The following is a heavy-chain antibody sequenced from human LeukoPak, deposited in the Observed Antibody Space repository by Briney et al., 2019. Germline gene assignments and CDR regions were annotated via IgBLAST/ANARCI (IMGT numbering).Heavy chain of an antibody. Sequence: GGSLRLSCAASGFTFSSYSMNWVRQAPGKGLEWVSSISSSSSYIYYADSVKGRFTISRDNAKNSLYLQMNSLRAEDTAVYYCARGGNYYDSNAFDIWGQGTMVTVSS. CDR2: ISSSSSYI. J-gene: IGHJ3*02. CDR3: ARGGNYYDSNAFDI. CDR1: GFTFSSYS. V-gene: IGHV3-21*01. D-gene: IGHD3-22*01.